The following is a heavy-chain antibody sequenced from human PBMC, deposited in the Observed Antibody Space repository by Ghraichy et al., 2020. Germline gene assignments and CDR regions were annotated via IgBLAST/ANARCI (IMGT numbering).Heavy chain of an antibody. CDR3: ARDRLAETSGYYGEFDY. CDR2: ISPSGGST. J-gene: IGHJ4*02. D-gene: IGHD3-22*01. V-gene: IGHV1-46*01. CDR1: GYTFTSYY. Sequence: ASVKVSCKASGYTFTSYYIHWVRQAPGQGLEWLGIISPSGGSTSYAQKFQGRVTVTRDTSTSTVYMELSSLRSEDTAVYYCARDRLAETSGYYGEFDYWGQGTLVTVSS.